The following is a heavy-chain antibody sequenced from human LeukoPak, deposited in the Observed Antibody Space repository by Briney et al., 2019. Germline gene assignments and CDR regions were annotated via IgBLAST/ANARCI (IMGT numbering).Heavy chain of an antibody. Sequence: PSETLSLTCAVYGGSFSGYYWSWIRPPPGKGLGWIGEIDHSGSTNYNPSLKSRVTISVDTSKNQFSLKLSSVTAADTAVYYCARGPRIAVAGIWGQGTLVTVSS. J-gene: IGHJ4*02. CDR1: GGSFSGYY. D-gene: IGHD6-19*01. CDR2: IDHSGST. CDR3: ARGPRIAVAGI. V-gene: IGHV4-34*01.